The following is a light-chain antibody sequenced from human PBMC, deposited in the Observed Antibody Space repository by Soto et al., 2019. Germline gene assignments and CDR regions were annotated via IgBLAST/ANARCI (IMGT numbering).Light chain of an antibody. V-gene: IGLV2-14*01. CDR1: SSDVGGYNY. CDR2: DVS. CDR3: SSYTTSNTRQIV. J-gene: IGLJ1*01. Sequence: QSALTQPASVSGSPGQSITISCTGTSSDVGGYNYVSWYQQHPGKAPKFMIYDVSNRPSGVSNRFSGSKSGNTASLTISWLQAEDEAGYYCSSYTTSNTRQIVFGTGTKVTVL.